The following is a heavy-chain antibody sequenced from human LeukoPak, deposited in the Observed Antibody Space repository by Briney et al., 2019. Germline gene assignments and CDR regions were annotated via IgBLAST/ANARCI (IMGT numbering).Heavy chain of an antibody. CDR3: ARGRSTGYPYYFEY. J-gene: IGHJ4*02. CDR1: GYTFTSYD. Sequence: GASVKVSCKASGYTFTSYDINWVRQATGQGLEWMGWMNPNSGSTGYAQKFQGRVTITRNTSISTAYMELSGLRSEDTAVYYCARGRSTGYPYYFEYLGQGTLVTVSS. CDR2: MNPNSGST. D-gene: IGHD5-12*01. V-gene: IGHV1-8*03.